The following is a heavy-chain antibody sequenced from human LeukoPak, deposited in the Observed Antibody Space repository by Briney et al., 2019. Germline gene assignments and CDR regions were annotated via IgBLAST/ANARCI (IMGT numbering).Heavy chain of an antibody. CDR1: GYSFTSYW. Sequence: GESLKISCRGSGYSFTSYWIGWVRQMPGKGLEWMGIIYPGDSDTRYSPSFQGQVTISADKSISTAYLQWSSLKASDTAMYYCARHAYGSGSYYSPYYYYYYYMDVWGKGTTVTISS. D-gene: IGHD3-10*01. V-gene: IGHV5-51*01. J-gene: IGHJ6*03. CDR3: ARHAYGSGSYYSPYYYYYYYMDV. CDR2: IYPGDSDT.